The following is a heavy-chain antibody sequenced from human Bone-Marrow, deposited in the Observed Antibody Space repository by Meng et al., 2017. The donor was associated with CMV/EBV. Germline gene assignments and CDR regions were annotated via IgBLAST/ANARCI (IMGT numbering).Heavy chain of an antibody. Sequence: DVRLGASAVRLWHPGGRLLLPSTAYGSTFSSSWMPWVWQGSEKGQQWVQSIEKENGSSTSYDDSVKGRFTISRDSARNTLYLQMNSLSVEDTAVYYCVRGLGEFLGWEMGYWGQGVLVTVSS. CDR3: VRGLGEFLGWEMGY. CDR1: GSTFSSSW. J-gene: IGHJ4*02. D-gene: IGHD1-26*01. V-gene: IGHV3-74*01. CDR2: IEKENGSST.